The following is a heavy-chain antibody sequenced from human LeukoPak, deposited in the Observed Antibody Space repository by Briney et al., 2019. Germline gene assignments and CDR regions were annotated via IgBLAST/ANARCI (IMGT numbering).Heavy chain of an antibody. CDR1: GGSISSSSYY. D-gene: IGHD1-14*01. Sequence: SETLSLTCTVSGGSISSSSYYWGWIRQPPGKGLEWIGSIYYSGSTYYNPSLKSRVTISVDTSKNQFSLKLSSVTAAGTAVYYCARAGVSLYGMDVWGQGTTVTVSS. CDR2: IYYSGST. V-gene: IGHV4-39*01. J-gene: IGHJ6*02. CDR3: ARAGVSLYGMDV.